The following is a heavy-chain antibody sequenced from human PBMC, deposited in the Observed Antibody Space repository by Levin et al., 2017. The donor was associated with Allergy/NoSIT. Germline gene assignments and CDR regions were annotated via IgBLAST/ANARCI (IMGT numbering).Heavy chain of an antibody. Sequence: GGSLRLSCAASGFTFSSYGMHWVRQAPGKGLEWVAVISYDGSNKYYADSVKGRFTISRDNSKNTLYLQMNSLRAEDTAVYYCAKQVSTVTTLADYWGQGTLVTVSS. V-gene: IGHV3-30*18. J-gene: IGHJ4*02. CDR3: AKQVSTVTTLADY. CDR1: GFTFSSYG. CDR2: ISYDGSNK. D-gene: IGHD4-17*01.